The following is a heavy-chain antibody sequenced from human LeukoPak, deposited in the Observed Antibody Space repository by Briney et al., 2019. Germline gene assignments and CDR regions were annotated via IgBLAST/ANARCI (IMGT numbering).Heavy chain of an antibody. CDR2: INHSGST. V-gene: IGHV4-34*01. CDR3: ARGVSGSYWSWDY. J-gene: IGHJ4*02. Sequence: SETLSLTCAVYGGSFSGYYWSWIRQPPGKGLEWIGEINHSGSTNYNPSLKSRVTISVDTSKNQFSLKLSSVTAADTAVYYCARGVSGSYWSWDYWGQGTLVTVSS. CDR1: GGSFSGYY. D-gene: IGHD1-26*01.